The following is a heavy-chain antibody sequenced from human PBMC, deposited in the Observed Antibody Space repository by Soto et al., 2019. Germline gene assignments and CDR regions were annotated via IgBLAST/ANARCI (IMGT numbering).Heavy chain of an antibody. CDR2: ISGYNGDT. Sequence: QAQLVQSGPEVKEPGASVKVSCKASGYTFTSYGITWVRQGPGQGLEWVGWISGYNGDTNYAQKVQGRISVTTDTSTSTAYLEVRSLRSDDTAVYYCAREVGAWFDFWGQGTLVTVSS. D-gene: IGHD1-26*01. J-gene: IGHJ4*02. CDR1: GYTFTSYG. V-gene: IGHV1-18*01. CDR3: AREVGAWFDF.